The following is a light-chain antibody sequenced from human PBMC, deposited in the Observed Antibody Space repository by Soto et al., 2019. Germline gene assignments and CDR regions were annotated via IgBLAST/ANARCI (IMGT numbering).Light chain of an antibody. V-gene: IGKV1-5*03. CDR1: QTISSW. CDR2: KAS. Sequence: DIQMTQSPSTLSGSVGDGVTITCRASQTISSWLAWYQQKPGKAPKLLIYKASTLKSGVPSRFSRSGSGTEFSLTISSLQPDDFATYYCQHYNSYSEAFGKGTKVDIK. CDR3: QHYNSYSEA. J-gene: IGKJ1*01.